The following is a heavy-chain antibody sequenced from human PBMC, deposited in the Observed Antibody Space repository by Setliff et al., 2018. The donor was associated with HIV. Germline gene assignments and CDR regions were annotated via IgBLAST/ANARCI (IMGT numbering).Heavy chain of an antibody. Sequence: SETLSLTCNVSGDSISSNNYYWGWIRQPPGKGLEWIGSISYSGSTYYNPSLRSRVTISIDTSTSRFSLKLSSVTAADTAVYYCAREAAPLDTTRKYYFDYWGQGTTVTVSS. CDR2: ISYSGST. J-gene: IGHJ4*03. V-gene: IGHV4-39*07. CDR1: GDSISSNNYY. CDR3: AREAAPLDTTRKYYFDY. D-gene: IGHD5-18*01.